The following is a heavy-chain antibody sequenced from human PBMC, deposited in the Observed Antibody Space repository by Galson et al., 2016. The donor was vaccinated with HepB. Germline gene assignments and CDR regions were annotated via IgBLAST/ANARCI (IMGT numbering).Heavy chain of an antibody. CDR3: ARDYDFMGDGFDY. D-gene: IGHD3/OR15-3a*01. J-gene: IGHJ4*02. V-gene: IGHV3-48*03. CDR1: GFTFANYE. Sequence: SLRLSCAASGFTFANYEMNGVRQAPGKGLEWISYINGWGNGAVYADSVKGRFTTSRDNAENSLYLQMNSLRVEDTATYYCARDYDFMGDGFDYWGQGTLVTVSS. CDR2: INGWGNGA.